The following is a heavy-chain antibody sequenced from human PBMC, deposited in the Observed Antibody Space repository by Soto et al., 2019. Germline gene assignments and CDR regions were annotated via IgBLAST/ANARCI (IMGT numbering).Heavy chain of an antibody. V-gene: IGHV3-30*18. CDR2: ISYDGSKK. Sequence: QVQLVESGGGVVQPGRSLRLSCAASGFTFSSYDMLWVRQAPGKGLEWVAVISYDGSKKYYVDSVKGRFTISRDNSKNTLYLQMNSLSAEDTAVYYCAKARVLRAFDYWGQGTLVTVSS. CDR3: AKARVLRAFDY. J-gene: IGHJ4*02. D-gene: IGHD2-15*01. CDR1: GFTFSSYD.